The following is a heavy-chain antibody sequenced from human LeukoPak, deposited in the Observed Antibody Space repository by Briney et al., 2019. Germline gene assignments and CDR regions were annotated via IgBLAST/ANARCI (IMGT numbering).Heavy chain of an antibody. J-gene: IGHJ3*02. Sequence: SETLSLTCAVYGGSFSGYYWSWIRQPPGKGLEWIGEINHSGSTNYNPSLKSRVTISVDTSKNQSSLKLSSVTAADTAVYYCADGSSWDKGRAFDIWGQGTMVTVSS. CDR3: ADGSSWDKGRAFDI. D-gene: IGHD6-13*01. CDR2: INHSGST. CDR1: GGSFSGYY. V-gene: IGHV4-34*01.